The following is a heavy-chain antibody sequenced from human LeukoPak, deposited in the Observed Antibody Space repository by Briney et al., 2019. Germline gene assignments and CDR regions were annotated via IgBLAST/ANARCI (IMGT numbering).Heavy chain of an antibody. CDR3: ARVGSSWYFDY. CDR1: GGSFSGYY. D-gene: IGHD6-13*01. J-gene: IGHJ4*02. CDR2: INHSGST. Sequence: SETLSLTCAVYGGSFSGYYWSWIRQPPGKGLEWIGEINHSGSTNYNPSLKSRVTISVDTSKNQFSLKLSSVTAADTAVYYCARVGSSWYFDYWGQGTLVTVSS. V-gene: IGHV4-34*01.